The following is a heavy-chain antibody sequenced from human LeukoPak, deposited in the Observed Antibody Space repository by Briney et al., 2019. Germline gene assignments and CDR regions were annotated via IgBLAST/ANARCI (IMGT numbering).Heavy chain of an antibody. V-gene: IGHV3-30-3*01. CDR2: ISYDGSNK. Sequence: GGSLRLSCAASGFTFSSYAMHWVRQAPGKGLEWVAVISYDGSNKYYADSVKGRFTISRDNSKNTLYLQMNSLRAEDTAVYYCARRFDLWGQGTLVTVSS. CDR3: ARRFDL. CDR1: GFTFSSYA. J-gene: IGHJ4*02.